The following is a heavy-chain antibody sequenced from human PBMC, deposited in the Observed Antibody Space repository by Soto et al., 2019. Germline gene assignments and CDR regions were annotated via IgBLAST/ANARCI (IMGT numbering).Heavy chain of an antibody. CDR3: ASVRGGYGPHY. CDR1: GDSISSDNW. CDR2: VYHTWTT. V-gene: IGHV4-4*02. D-gene: IGHD5-12*01. Sequence: QVQLQESGPGLVKPSGTLSLTCAVSGDSISSDNWWTWVRQPPGRELEWLGEVYHTWTTNYNPSLKSRVTISLDKSQNQFSLKLSSVTAADTAVYYCASVRGGYGPHYWGQGTLVTVTS. J-gene: IGHJ4*02.